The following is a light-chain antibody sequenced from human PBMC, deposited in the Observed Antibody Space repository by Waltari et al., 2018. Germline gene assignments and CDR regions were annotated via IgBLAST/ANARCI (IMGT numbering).Light chain of an antibody. CDR3: QKYDRVPYT. CDR1: QDISNS. Sequence: DIQMTQSPSSLSASVGDRATITCRASQDISNSLAWYQQKPGKVPKLLISAASTLQTGVPSRFSGSGSGTDFTLTIGSLQPEDVATYYCQKYDRVPYTFGQGTKLEIK. J-gene: IGKJ2*01. V-gene: IGKV1-27*01. CDR2: AAS.